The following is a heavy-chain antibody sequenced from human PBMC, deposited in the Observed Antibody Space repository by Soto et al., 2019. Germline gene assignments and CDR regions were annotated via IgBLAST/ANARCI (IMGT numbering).Heavy chain of an antibody. D-gene: IGHD3-22*01. V-gene: IGHV3-30*03. CDR1: GFTFSSYG. Sequence: GGSLRLSCAASGFTFSSYGMHWVRQAPGKGLEWVAVISYDGSNKYYADSVKGRFTISRDNSKNTLYLQMNSLRAEDTAVYYYAAALDYDSSSGSLDYWGEGTLVSVS. CDR2: ISYDGSNK. J-gene: IGHJ4*02. CDR3: AAALDYDSSSGSLDY.